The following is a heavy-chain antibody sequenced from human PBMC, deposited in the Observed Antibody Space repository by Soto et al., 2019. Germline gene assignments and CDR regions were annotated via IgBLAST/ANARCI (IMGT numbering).Heavy chain of an antibody. CDR2: ISYDGSNK. V-gene: IGHV3-30-3*01. D-gene: IGHD6-6*01. CDR1: GFTFSSYA. CDR3: ARDDLYSSSFHYYYYYGMDV. J-gene: IGHJ6*02. Sequence: GGSLRLSCAASGFTFSSYAMHWVRQAPGKGLEWVAVISYDGSNKYYADSVKGRFTISRDNSKNTLYLQMNSLRAEDTAVYYCARDDLYSSSFHYYYYYGMDVWGQGTTVTVSS.